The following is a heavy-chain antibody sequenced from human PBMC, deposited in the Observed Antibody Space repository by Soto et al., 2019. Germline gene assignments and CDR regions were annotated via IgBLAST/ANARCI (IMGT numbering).Heavy chain of an antibody. CDR2: IIPILGIA. D-gene: IGHD2-21*02. CDR1: GGTFSSYT. Sequence: QVQLVQSGAEVKKPGSSVKVSCKASGGTFSSYTISWVRQAPGQGLEWMGRIIPILGIANYAQKFQGRVTSTADKSTSTAYMELSSLRSEDTAVYYCARDPAYCGGDCYSDYWGQGTLVTVSS. V-gene: IGHV1-69*08. CDR3: ARDPAYCGGDCYSDY. J-gene: IGHJ4*02.